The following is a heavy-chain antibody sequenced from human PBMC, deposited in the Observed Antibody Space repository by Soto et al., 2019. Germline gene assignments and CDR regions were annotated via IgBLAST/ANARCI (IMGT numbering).Heavy chain of an antibody. V-gene: IGHV3-9*01. CDR1: GFTFDDYA. CDR3: AKAMFGGSGSYPIFYYYYYMDV. Sequence: EVQLVESGGGLVQPGRSLRLSCAASGFTFDDYAMHWVRQAPGKGLEWVSGISWNSGSIGYADSVKGRFTISRDNAKNSLYLQMNSLRAEDTALYYCAKAMFGGSGSYPIFYYYYYMDVWGKGTTVTVSS. J-gene: IGHJ6*03. CDR2: ISWNSGSI. D-gene: IGHD3-10*01.